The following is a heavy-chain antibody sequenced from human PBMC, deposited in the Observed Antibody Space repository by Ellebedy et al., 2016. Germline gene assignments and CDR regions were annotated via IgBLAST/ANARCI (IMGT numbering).Heavy chain of an antibody. J-gene: IGHJ6*02. CDR3: ARGLGGWYYGMDV. V-gene: IGHV4-59*01. CDR1: GGSISSYY. Sequence: SETLSLXXTVSGGSISSYYWSWIRQPPGKGLEWIGYIYYSGSTNYNPSLKSRVTISVDTSKNQFSLKLSSVTAADTAVYYCARGLGGWYYGMDVWGQGTTVTVSS. CDR2: IYYSGST. D-gene: IGHD6-19*01.